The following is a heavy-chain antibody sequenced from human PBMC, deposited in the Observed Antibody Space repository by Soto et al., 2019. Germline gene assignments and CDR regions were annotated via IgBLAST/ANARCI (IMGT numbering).Heavy chain of an antibody. CDR2: ISGSGDTT. CDR3: AQDGVDTVTFEY. V-gene: IGHV3-23*01. D-gene: IGHD4-17*01. Sequence: EVQLLESGGGLVQPRGSLRLSCAVSGFTFSSYAVSWVRQAPGKGLEWVSVISGSGDTTVYADSVKGRFATSRDNAKNTVYLQMNSLRAEDTAVYYCAQDGVDTVTFEYWGQGTLVTVSS. J-gene: IGHJ4*02. CDR1: GFTFSSYA.